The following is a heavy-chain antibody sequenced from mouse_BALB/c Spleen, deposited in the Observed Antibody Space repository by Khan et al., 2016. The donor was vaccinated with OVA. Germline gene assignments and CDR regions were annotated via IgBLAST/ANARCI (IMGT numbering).Heavy chain of an antibody. CDR2: IYPGDGDT. Sequence: QVQLQQPGAELARPGASVKLSCKASGYTFTSYWMQWVKQRPGQGLEWIGAIYPGDGDTRYTQKFKGKATLTADKSSSTAYMQLSSLASEDSAVYYCARGSTTATGFAYWGQGPLVTVSA. D-gene: IGHD1-2*01. CDR3: ARGSTTATGFAY. CDR1: GYTFTSYW. V-gene: IGHV1-87*01. J-gene: IGHJ3*01.